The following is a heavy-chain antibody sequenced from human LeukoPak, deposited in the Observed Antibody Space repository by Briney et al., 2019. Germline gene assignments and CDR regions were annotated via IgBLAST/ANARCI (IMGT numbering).Heavy chain of an antibody. CDR1: GFNFNNYE. V-gene: IGHV3-48*03. D-gene: IGHD3-10*01. Sequence: GGSLRLSCAASGFNFNNYEMTWVRQAPGKGLEWLSYISSSGYTIYYADSVRGHFTISRDKSENSLYLQLNSLRVEDTAVYFCARVLKNYYGSAYDFWGQGTLVTVAS. CDR3: ARVLKNYYGSAYDF. J-gene: IGHJ4*02. CDR2: ISSSGYTI.